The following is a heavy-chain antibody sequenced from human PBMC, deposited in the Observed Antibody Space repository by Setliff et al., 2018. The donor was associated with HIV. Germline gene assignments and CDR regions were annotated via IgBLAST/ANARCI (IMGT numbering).Heavy chain of an antibody. Sequence: HPGGSLRLSCAASGFSFSSYWMHWVRQAPGKGLVWVSRINTDGSSTSYADSVKGRFTISRDNSKNTLYLQMNSMRAKDAAVYYCAKAFGYCSGGSCPVLMDVWGKGTTVTVSS. CDR1: GFSFSSYW. D-gene: IGHD2-15*01. J-gene: IGHJ6*03. CDR2: INTDGSST. CDR3: AKAFGYCSGGSCPVLMDV. V-gene: IGHV3-74*01.